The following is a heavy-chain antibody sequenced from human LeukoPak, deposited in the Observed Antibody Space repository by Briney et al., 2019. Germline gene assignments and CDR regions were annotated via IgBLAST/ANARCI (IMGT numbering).Heavy chain of an antibody. Sequence: SETLSLTCTVSGGSVSSGNYYWSWIRQPPGKGLEWIGCISYSGSTNYNPSLKSRVTISVDTSKNRFSLRLSSVTAADTAVYYCARGGPSLGVDYWGQGTLVTVSS. V-gene: IGHV4-61*01. CDR2: ISYSGST. J-gene: IGHJ4*02. CDR3: ARGGPSLGVDY. D-gene: IGHD5/OR15-5a*01. CDR1: GGSVSSGNYY.